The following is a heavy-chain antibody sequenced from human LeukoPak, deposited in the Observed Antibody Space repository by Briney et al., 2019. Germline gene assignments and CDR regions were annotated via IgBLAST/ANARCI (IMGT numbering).Heavy chain of an antibody. J-gene: IGHJ3*02. CDR1: GFRFSTYW. CDR3: ARDGRATESAFDI. V-gene: IGHV3-30*03. CDR2: ISYDGSNK. D-gene: IGHD5-12*01. Sequence: GGSLRLSCAASGFRFSTYWMSWVRQAPGKGLEWVAVISYDGSNKFYPDSVRGRFTISRDNSKNTLYLQMNSLRPEDTAVYYCARDGRATESAFDIWGQGTMVTVSS.